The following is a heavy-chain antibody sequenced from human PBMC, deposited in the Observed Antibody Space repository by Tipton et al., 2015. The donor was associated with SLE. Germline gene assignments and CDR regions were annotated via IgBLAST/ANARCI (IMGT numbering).Heavy chain of an antibody. D-gene: IGHD3-10*01. CDR3: ARHASRRSGSYNEIDY. Sequence: LRLSCTVSGGSISSYYWSWIRQPPGKGLEWIGYIYYSGSTNYNPSLKSRVTISVDTSKNQFSLKLSSVTAADTAVYYCARHASRRSGSYNEIDYWGQGTLVTVSS. CDR2: IYYSGST. V-gene: IGHV4-59*08. J-gene: IGHJ4*02. CDR1: GGSISSYY.